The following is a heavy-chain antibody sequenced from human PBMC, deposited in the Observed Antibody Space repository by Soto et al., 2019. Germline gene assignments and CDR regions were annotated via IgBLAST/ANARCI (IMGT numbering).Heavy chain of an antibody. CDR2: IYPGDSDT. Sequence: PGASLKISCKGSGHIFSNYWIGWVRQMPGKGLEWMGIIYPGDSDTRYSPSFQGQVTITVDKSINTAYLQWSRLKASDTAIYYCARQRLWGTSGYCYFENWGQGTLVTVSS. D-gene: IGHD3-22*01. CDR3: ARQRLWGTSGYCYFEN. CDR1: GHIFSNYW. J-gene: IGHJ4*02. V-gene: IGHV5-51*01.